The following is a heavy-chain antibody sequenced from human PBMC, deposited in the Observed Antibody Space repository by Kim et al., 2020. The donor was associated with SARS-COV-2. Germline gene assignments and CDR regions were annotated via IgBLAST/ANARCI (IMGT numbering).Heavy chain of an antibody. Sequence: ASVKVSCKASGYTFTSYYMHWVRQAPGQGLEWMGIINPSGGSTSYAQKFQGRVTMTRDTSTSTVYMELSSLRSEDTAVYYCAREPSGMVRGVITYYYYGMDVWGQGTTVTVSS. J-gene: IGHJ6*02. V-gene: IGHV1-46*01. CDR3: AREPSGMVRGVITYYYYGMDV. D-gene: IGHD3-10*01. CDR1: GYTFTSYY. CDR2: INPSGGST.